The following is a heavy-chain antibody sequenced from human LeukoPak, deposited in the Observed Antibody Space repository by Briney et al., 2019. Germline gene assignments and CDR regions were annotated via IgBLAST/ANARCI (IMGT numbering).Heavy chain of an antibody. CDR3: ASCMPGYYSFNH. CDR1: GGSISSSSYY. D-gene: IGHD3-9*01. Sequence: PSETLSLTCTVSGGSISSSSYYWGWIRQPPGKGLEWIGSIYYSGSTYYNPSLKSRVTISVDTSKNQVSLKLGSVTAADTALYYCASCMPGYYSFNHWGQGTLVTVSS. J-gene: IGHJ4*02. V-gene: IGHV4-39*07. CDR2: IYYSGST.